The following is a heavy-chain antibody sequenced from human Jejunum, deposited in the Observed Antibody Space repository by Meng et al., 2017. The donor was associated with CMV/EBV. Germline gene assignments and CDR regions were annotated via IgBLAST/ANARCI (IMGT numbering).Heavy chain of an antibody. Sequence: STYMTWVRQVPGKGLEWVSILYSGGFTYYADSVKGRFIISRDNSKNTLYLQMNSLRAEDTAVYYCAKDSDSSTWYGNHYYGMDVWGQGTTVTVSS. CDR3: AKDSDSSTWYGNHYYGMDV. CDR1: STY. D-gene: IGHD6-13*01. V-gene: IGHV3-53*01. CDR2: LYSGGFT. J-gene: IGHJ6*02.